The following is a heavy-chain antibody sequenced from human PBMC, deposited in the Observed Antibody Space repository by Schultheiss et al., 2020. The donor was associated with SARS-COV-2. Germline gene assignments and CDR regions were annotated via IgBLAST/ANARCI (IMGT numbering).Heavy chain of an antibody. CDR3: ARDNGYYYDI. J-gene: IGHJ3*02. D-gene: IGHD2/OR15-2a*01. V-gene: IGHV3-33*01. CDR1: GFTFGDYA. CDR2: IWYDGSNK. Sequence: GESLKISCTAFGFTFGDYAMSWVRQAPGKGLEWVAVIWYDGSNKYYADSVKGRFTISRDNSKNTLYLQMNSLRAEDTAVYYCARDNGYYYDIWGQGTMVTVSS.